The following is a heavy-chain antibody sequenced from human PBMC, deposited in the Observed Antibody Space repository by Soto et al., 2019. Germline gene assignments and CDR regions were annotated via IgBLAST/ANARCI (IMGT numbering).Heavy chain of an antibody. J-gene: IGHJ4*02. Sequence: GGSLRLSCAASGFTFSSYSMNWVRQAPGKGLEWVSSISSSSSYIYYADSVKGRFTISRDNAKNSLYLQMNSLRAEDTAVYYCAXAVRGYCSSPSCFLLDYWGQGTLVTVSS. CDR1: GFTFSSYS. V-gene: IGHV3-21*01. CDR3: AXAVRGYCSSPSCFLLDY. CDR2: ISSSSSYI. D-gene: IGHD2-2*01.